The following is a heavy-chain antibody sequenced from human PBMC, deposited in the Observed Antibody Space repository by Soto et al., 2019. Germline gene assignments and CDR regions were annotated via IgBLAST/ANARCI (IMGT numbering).Heavy chain of an antibody. V-gene: IGHV1-69*01. Sequence: QVQLVQSGAEVKEPGSSVRVSCKASGGTFDNFIMNWVRQTPGRGLEWMGGIVPMLGTPTYAEKFKGRVTISATVATSTTYLAVTSLRAEGTAIYYCASNGTYSSCRSPFSGIDDWGHGTTVTVSS. CDR3: ASNGTYSSCRSPFSGIDD. D-gene: IGHD1-26*01. CDR1: GGTFDNFI. CDR2: IVPMLGTP. J-gene: IGHJ6*02.